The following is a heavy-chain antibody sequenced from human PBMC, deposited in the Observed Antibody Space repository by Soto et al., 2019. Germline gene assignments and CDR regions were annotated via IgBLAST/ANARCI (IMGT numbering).Heavy chain of an antibody. V-gene: IGHV3-48*01. D-gene: IGHD2-2*01. J-gene: IGHJ3*02. CDR3: ARDLAYCSSTSCYAEAFDI. Sequence: GGSLRLSCAASGFTFSSYSMNWVRQAPGKGLEWVSYISSSSSTIYYTDSVRGRFTISRDNAKNSLYLQMNSLRAEDTAVYYCARDLAYCSSTSCYAEAFDIWGQGTMVTVSS. CDR1: GFTFSSYS. CDR2: ISSSSSTI.